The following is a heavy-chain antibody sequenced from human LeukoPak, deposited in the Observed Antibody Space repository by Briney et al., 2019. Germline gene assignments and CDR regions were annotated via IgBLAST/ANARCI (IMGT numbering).Heavy chain of an antibody. CDR2: IHYTGST. D-gene: IGHD3-16*02. CDR3: ARLSEEVVSRYYHYYMDV. V-gene: IGHV4-59*01. J-gene: IGHJ6*03. Sequence: SETLSLTCTVSGGSISSYYWSWIRQSPGKGLEWIGNIHYTGSTNDNPSLKSRVTMSIDTPKNQFSLTLSSVTSADTAVYYCARLSEEVVSRYYHYYMDVWGKGTTVTVSS. CDR1: GGSISSYY.